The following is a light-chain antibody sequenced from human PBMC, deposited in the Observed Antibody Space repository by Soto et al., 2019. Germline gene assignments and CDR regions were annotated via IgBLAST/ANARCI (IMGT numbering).Light chain of an antibody. CDR1: SSDVGAYNY. CDR2: EVS. V-gene: IGLV2-14*01. CDR3: AAWDDSLNAWV. Sequence: QSALTQPASVSGSPGQSITISCTGTSSDVGAYNYVSWYQQYPGTAPKVMIYEVSSRPSGVPDRFSGSKSGTSASLAISGLQSEDEADYYCAAWDDSLNAWVFGGGTKLTVL. J-gene: IGLJ3*02.